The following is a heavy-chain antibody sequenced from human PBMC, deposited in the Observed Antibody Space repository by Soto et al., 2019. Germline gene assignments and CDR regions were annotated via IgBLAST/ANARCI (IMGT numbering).Heavy chain of an antibody. D-gene: IGHD2-2*01. CDR3: AREGSVLIPAAQPSRFVS. J-gene: IGHJ4*02. CDR2: ISPYSGYT. CDR1: GYSFMKYG. V-gene: IGHV1-18*01. Sequence: ASVKVSCKGFGYSFMKYGINWVRQAPGQGLEWVGWISPYSGYTHSAQKFHGRLTLTTDTAASTAYMELRILRSADTALYYWAREGSVLIPAAQPSRFVSWGQGTLVTVSS.